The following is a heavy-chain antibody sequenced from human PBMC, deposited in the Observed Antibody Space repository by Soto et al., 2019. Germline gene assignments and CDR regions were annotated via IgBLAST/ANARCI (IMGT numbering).Heavy chain of an antibody. CDR3: ARGSGYYIWGSNPYGMDV. CDR1: GYTFTSYD. J-gene: IGHJ6*02. Sequence: ASVKVSCKASGYTFTSYDINWVRQATGQGLEWMGWMNPNSGNTGYAQKFQGRVTMTRNTSISTAYMELSSLRSEDTAVYYCARGSGYYIWGSNPYGMDVWGQETTVTVSS. CDR2: MNPNSGNT. D-gene: IGHD3-16*02. V-gene: IGHV1-8*01.